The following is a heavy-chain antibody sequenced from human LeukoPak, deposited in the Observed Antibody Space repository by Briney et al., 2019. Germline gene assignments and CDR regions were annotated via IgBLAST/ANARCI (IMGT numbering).Heavy chain of an antibody. CDR2: IRYDGSNK. Sequence: GGSLRLSCDASGFKFSVYGMHWARQAPGKGLEGVAFIRYDGSNKYYADSVKGRFTISRDNSKNSLYLQMKSLRAEDTAVYYCAKDFTPAAGNSYYYYMGVWGKGTTVIISS. CDR1: GFKFSVYG. CDR3: AKDFTPAAGNSYYYYMGV. J-gene: IGHJ6*03. V-gene: IGHV3-30*02. D-gene: IGHD6-13*01.